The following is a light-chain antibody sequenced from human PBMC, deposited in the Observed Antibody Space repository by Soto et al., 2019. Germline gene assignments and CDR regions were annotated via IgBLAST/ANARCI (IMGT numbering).Light chain of an antibody. J-gene: IGKJ5*01. CDR2: DAS. CDR1: ESVFGY. Sequence: EVVLKQSAATLSLSTGERATLSCRASESVFGYLAWYQHKPGQAPRLLIYDASNRATGIPARFSGSGSGTDFTLTISSLEPEDFAVYYCQQRSNWPPTFGQVRRLEIK. V-gene: IGKV3-11*01. CDR3: QQRSNWPPT.